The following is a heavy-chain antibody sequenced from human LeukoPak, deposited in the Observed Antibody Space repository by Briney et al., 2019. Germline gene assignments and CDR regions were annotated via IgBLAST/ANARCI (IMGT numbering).Heavy chain of an antibody. V-gene: IGHV5-51*01. D-gene: IGHD3-10*01. CDR1: GYSFTSYW. CDR3: ARQDGSGSFDY. Sequence: GESLKISCKGSGYSFTSYWIGWVRQMPGKGLEWMGIVYAADSDAKYSPAFQGQVTISADKSITTAFLQWSSLRASDTAMYYCARQDGSGSFDYWGQGTLVTVSS. J-gene: IGHJ4*02. CDR2: VYAADSDA.